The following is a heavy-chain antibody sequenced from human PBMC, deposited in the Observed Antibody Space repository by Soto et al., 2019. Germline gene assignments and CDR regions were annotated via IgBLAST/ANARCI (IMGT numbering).Heavy chain of an antibody. Sequence: GSMRVKFAASRLTLSNYAMSWVRQAAGKGLEWVSAFSGSGGSTYYADSVKGRFTISRDNSKNTLYLEMNSLRVDDTAVYYCAKDVGASPTGDFDYWGRGTLVTVSS. CDR1: RLTLSNYA. D-gene: IGHD1-26*01. V-gene: IGHV3-23*01. J-gene: IGHJ4*02. CDR2: FSGSGGST. CDR3: AKDVGASPTGDFDY.